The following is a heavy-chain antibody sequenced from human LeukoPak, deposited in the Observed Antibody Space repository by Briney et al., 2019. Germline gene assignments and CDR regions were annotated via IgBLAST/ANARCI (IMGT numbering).Heavy chain of an antibody. CDR1: GFTFSSYG. D-gene: IGHD3-22*01. CDR3: AKSGVDYYDSSGYYYPAI. Sequence: GRSLRLSCAADGFTFSSYGMHWVRQAPGKGLEWVAVILYVGSNKYYADSVKGRFTISRDNSKNTLYLQMNSLRAEDTAVYYCAKSGVDYYDSSGYYYPAIWGQGTLVTVSS. J-gene: IGHJ4*02. CDR2: ILYVGSNK. V-gene: IGHV3-30*18.